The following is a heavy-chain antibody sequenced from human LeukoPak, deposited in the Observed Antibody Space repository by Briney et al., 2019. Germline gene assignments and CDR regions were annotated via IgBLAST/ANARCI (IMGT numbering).Heavy chain of an antibody. D-gene: IGHD1-1*01. J-gene: IGHJ4*02. V-gene: IGHV4-59*01. CDR3: ARVSDWNDFDY. CDR2: MYYSGST. Sequence: SETLSLTCTVSGGSISTYYWSWIRQPPGKGLEWIGYMYYSGSTNYNPSLKSRVTISIDTSKNQFYLKLTSVIAADTAVYYCARVSDWNDFDYGGQGTLVTVSS. CDR1: GGSISTYY.